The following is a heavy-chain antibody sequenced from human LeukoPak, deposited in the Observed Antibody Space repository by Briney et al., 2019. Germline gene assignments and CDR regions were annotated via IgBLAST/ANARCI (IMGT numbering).Heavy chain of an antibody. D-gene: IGHD2-21*02. Sequence: GGSLRLSCAASGFSFSTYSMIWVRQAPGKGLEWVSSVSGTGEYIYYADSVKGRFTISRDNSKNTLYLQMNSLRAGDTAVYYCAKGDGYYYYGMDVWGQGTTVTVSS. CDR1: GFSFSTYS. CDR3: AKGDGYYYYGMDV. V-gene: IGHV3-23*01. CDR2: VSGTGEYI. J-gene: IGHJ6*02.